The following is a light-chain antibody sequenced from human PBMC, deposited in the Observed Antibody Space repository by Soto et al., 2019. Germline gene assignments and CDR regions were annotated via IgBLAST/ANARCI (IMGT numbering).Light chain of an antibody. CDR3: QQYGGSPIT. J-gene: IGKJ5*01. CDR1: QSVSSN. V-gene: IGKV3-15*01. Sequence: EIVMTQSPATLSVSPGERATLSCRASQSVSSNLAWYQQKPGQAPRLLFYGASTGATGLPVRISGSGSGTDFTLTISRLEPEDFALYYCQQYGGSPITFGLGTRLEIK. CDR2: GAS.